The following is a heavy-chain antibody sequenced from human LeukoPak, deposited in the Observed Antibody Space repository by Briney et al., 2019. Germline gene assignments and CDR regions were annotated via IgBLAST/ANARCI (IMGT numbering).Heavy chain of an antibody. CDR3: ATPYYYDSSGYLDWFDP. CDR2: ISGSGGST. V-gene: IGHV3-23*01. J-gene: IGHJ5*02. CDR1: GFTFSSYA. D-gene: IGHD3-22*01. Sequence: GGSLRLSCAASGFTFSSYAMSWVRQAPGKGLEWVSAISGSGGSTYYADSVKGRFTIPRDNSKNTLYLQMNSLRAEDTAVYYCATPYYYDSSGYLDWFDPWGQGTLVTVSS.